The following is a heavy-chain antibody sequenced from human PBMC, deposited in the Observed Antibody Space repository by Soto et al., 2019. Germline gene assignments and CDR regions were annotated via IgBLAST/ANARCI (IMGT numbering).Heavy chain of an antibody. V-gene: IGHV4-61*01. CDR1: GGSVRTGNYD. CDR3: ARDGHGMDV. Sequence: QMQLQESGPGLVSPSETLSLTCTVAGGSVRTGNYDWVWIRQPPRKGLEWIGKVYLTGSANYNPSLSNRVTMSVDTSKDQFSLTLTSVTAADTAVYYCARDGHGMDVWGQGTTVTVPS. CDR2: VYLTGSA. J-gene: IGHJ6*02.